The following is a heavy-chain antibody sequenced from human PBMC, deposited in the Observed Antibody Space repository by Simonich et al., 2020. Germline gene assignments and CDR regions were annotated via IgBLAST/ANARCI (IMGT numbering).Heavy chain of an antibody. CDR1: GGSISSYY. Sequence: QVQLQESGPGLVKPSETLSLTCTVPGGSISSYYWSWIRQPPGKGLEWIGNIYYSGSTNHNPSLKSRVTISVDTSKNQFSLKLSSVTAADTAVYYCARHDRWLQFYFDYWGQGTLVTVSS. D-gene: IGHD5-12*01. V-gene: IGHV4-59*08. CDR3: ARHDRWLQFYFDY. CDR2: IYYSGST. J-gene: IGHJ4*02.